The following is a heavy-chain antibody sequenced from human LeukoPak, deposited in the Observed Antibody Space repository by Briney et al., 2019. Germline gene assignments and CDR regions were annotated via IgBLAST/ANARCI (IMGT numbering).Heavy chain of an antibody. D-gene: IGHD3-9*01. V-gene: IGHV3-15*01. CDR2: IKSKTDGGTT. CDR3: TTDQFLSLLIMRGSMVDY. Sequence: PGGSLRLLCAASGFTFSNAWMRWVRQSPGKGLEGGGRIKSKTDGGTTDYAAPVKGRFTISRDDSKNTLYLQMNSLKTEDTAVYYCTTDQFLSLLIMRGSMVDYWGQGTLVTVSS. CDR1: GFTFSNAW. J-gene: IGHJ4*02.